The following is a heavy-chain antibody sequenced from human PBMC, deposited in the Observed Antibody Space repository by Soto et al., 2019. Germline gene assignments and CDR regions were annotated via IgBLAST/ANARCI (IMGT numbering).Heavy chain of an antibody. CDR3: ARGSRGFDY. V-gene: IGHV3-7*01. Sequence: GWSLRLSCAASGFTFSDYWMTWVRQAPGKGLEWVANIKQDGSEKYYVDSVKGRFTISRDNTKNSLYLQMNSLRDEDTAVYYCARGSRGFDYWGQGTLVTVSS. J-gene: IGHJ4*02. CDR1: GFTFSDYW. CDR2: IKQDGSEK.